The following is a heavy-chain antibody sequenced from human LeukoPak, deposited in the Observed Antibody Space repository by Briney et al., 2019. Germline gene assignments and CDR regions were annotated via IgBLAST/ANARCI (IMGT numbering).Heavy chain of an antibody. V-gene: IGHV4-59*01. D-gene: IGHD3-10*01. CDR1: GGSISSYY. Sequence: PSETLSLTCTVSGGSISSYYLSWMRQPPGKGLEWIGYVFYSGSTNYNPSLKSRVTISVDTSKNQFSLKLSSVTAADTAVYYCARVNYGSGSVGAFDIWGQGTMVTVSS. J-gene: IGHJ3*02. CDR3: ARVNYGSGSVGAFDI. CDR2: VFYSGST.